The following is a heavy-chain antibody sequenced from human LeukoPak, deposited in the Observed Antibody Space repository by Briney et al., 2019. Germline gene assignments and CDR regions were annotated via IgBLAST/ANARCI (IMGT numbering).Heavy chain of an antibody. D-gene: IGHD3-9*01. CDR2: IYYSGST. CDR3: ARGFETGSIDY. V-gene: IGHV4-61*01. J-gene: IGHJ4*02. Sequence: SETLSLTCTVSGYSISIGYYWSWIRQPPGKGLEWIGYIYYSGSTNYNPSLKSRVTISVVTSKNQFSLKLSSVTAADTAVYYCARGFETGSIDYWGQGTLVTVSS. CDR1: GYSISIGYY.